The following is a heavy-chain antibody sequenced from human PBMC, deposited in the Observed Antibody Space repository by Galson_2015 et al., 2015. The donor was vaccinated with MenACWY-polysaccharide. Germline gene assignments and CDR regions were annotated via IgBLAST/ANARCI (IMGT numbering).Heavy chain of an antibody. CDR2: IKQDGGEK. Sequence: SLRLSCAASGFSFSNYWMSWVRQAPGKGLQWVANIKQDGGEKYYVDSVKGRFSISRDNAKNLLYLQMDILRHEDTAVFYCARFPHDVWTVYYPNWYFDLWCRGTLVTVSS. J-gene: IGHJ2*01. V-gene: IGHV3-7*01. CDR3: ARFPHDVWTVYYPNWYFDL. D-gene: IGHD2-8*01. CDR1: GFSFSNYW.